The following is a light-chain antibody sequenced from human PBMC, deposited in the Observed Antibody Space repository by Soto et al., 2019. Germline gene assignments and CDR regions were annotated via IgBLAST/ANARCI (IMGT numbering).Light chain of an antibody. CDR2: DAS. CDR1: QSVRSW. CDR3: QQYDSFSMT. V-gene: IGKV1-5*01. J-gene: IGKJ1*01. Sequence: DILMTQSPSTLSASVGDRVTITWRSSQSVRSWLAWYQQKPGKAPQLLIYDASNLESGVPSRFSGSGSGTEFTLTISSLQPDDFATYYCQQYDSFSMTFGRGTTVEVK.